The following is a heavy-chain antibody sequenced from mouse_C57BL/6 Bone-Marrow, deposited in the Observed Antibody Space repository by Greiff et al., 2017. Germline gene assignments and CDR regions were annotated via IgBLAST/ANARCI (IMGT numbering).Heavy chain of an antibody. CDR3: AREGVTTVVFDY. CDR1: GYTFTSYG. V-gene: IGHV1-81*01. Sequence: QVQLQQSGAELARPGASVKLSCKASGYTFTSYGISWVKQRTGQGLEWIGEIYPRSGNTYYNEKFKGKATLTADKSSSTAYMELRSLTSEDSAVSIGAREGVTTVVFDYWGQGTPLTVSS. J-gene: IGHJ2*01. D-gene: IGHD1-1*01. CDR2: IYPRSGNT.